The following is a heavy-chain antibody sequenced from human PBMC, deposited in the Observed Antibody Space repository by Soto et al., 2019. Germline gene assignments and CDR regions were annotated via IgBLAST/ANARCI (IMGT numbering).Heavy chain of an antibody. J-gene: IGHJ4*02. D-gene: IGHD5-18*01. CDR1: GGTFSSYA. CDR2: IIPIFGTA. V-gene: IGHV1-69*01. Sequence: QVQLVQSGAEVKKPGSSVKVSCKASGGTFSSYAISWVRQAPGQGLEWMGGIIPIFGTANYAQKFQGRVTITADESTSTGYMELSSLRSEDTAVYYCALKPNAGYSYGYETIDYWGQGTLVTVSS. CDR3: ALKPNAGYSYGYETIDY.